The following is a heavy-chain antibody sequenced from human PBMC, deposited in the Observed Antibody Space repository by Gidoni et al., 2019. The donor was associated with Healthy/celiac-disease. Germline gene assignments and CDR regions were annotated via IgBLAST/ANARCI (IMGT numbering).Heavy chain of an antibody. CDR3: ARGATSGALVGYDY. Sequence: EVQLVGTGGGLIQPGGSLRRSGAASGFTVSSNSMSCFRQAPGKGLGWVSFIDSGGTNYYAAYVTCLFITPRDNPKTPLYLQLNLLRAEYTAVYYCARGATSGALVGYDYWGQGTLVTVSS. D-gene: IGHD1-26*01. J-gene: IGHJ4*02. CDR1: GFTVSSNS. V-gene: IGHV3-53*02. CDR2: IDSGGTN.